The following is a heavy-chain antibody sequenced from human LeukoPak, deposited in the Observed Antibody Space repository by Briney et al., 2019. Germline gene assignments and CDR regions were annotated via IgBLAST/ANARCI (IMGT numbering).Heavy chain of an antibody. J-gene: IGHJ3*02. D-gene: IGHD5-24*01. CDR1: GFTFSSYE. V-gene: IGHV3-21*05. CDR2: ISSSSSYT. CDR3: ARDRPRWLQFLYSAFDI. Sequence: GGSLRLSCAASGFTFSSYEMNWVRQAPGKGLEWVSYISSSSSYTNYADSVKGRFTISRDNAKNSLYLQMNSLRAEDTAVYYCARDRPRWLQFLYSAFDIWGQGTMVTVSS.